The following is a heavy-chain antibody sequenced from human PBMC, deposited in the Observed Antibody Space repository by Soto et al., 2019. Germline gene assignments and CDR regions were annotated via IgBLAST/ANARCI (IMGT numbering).Heavy chain of an antibody. J-gene: IGHJ4*02. CDR1: GFTFSDYY. V-gene: IGHV3-11*05. CDR3: ARDHHRYSGYDYVDY. CDR2: ISSSSSYT. Sequence: QVQLVESGGGLVKPGGSLRLSCAASGFTFSDYYMSWIRQAPGKGLEWVSYISSSSSYTNYADSVKGRFTISRDNAKNSLSLQMNRLRAADTAVYYCARDHHRYSGYDYVDYWGQGTLVTVSS. D-gene: IGHD5-12*01.